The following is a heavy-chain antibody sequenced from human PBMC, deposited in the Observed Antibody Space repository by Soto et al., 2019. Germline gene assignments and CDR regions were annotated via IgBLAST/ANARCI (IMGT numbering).Heavy chain of an antibody. CDR1: GYSFTSYW. CDR2: IDPSDSYT. Sequence: LGESLKISCKGSGYSFTSYWISWVRQMPGKGLEWMGRIDPSDSYTNYSPSFQGHVTISADKSISTAYLQWSSLKASDTAMYYCARVGGHRFDYWGQGTLVTVSS. V-gene: IGHV5-10-1*01. CDR3: ARVGGHRFDY. J-gene: IGHJ4*02.